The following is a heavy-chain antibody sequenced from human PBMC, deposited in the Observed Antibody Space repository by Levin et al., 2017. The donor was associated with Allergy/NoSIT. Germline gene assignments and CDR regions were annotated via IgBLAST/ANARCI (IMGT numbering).Heavy chain of an antibody. D-gene: IGHD3-22*01. CDR3: AIWAMYHYDRSAFDYFYYAMDV. CDR2: ISAGGNYI. Sequence: PGESLKISCAASGILFSSYDMNWVRQAPGKGLEWVSSISAGGNYIYYADSVKGRFTISRDNAKNSLFLQMNSLRAEDTAVYYCAIWAMYHYDRSAFDYFYYAMDVWGQGTTVTVSS. CDR1: GILFSSYD. V-gene: IGHV3-21*01. J-gene: IGHJ6*02.